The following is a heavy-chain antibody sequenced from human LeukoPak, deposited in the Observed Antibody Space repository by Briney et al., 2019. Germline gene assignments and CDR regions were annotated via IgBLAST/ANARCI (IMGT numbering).Heavy chain of an antibody. J-gene: IGHJ4*02. CDR1: GFTFSSYG. V-gene: IGHV3-33*01. CDR2: IWYDGSKE. D-gene: IGHD6-19*01. Sequence: GGSLRLSCAASGFTFSSYGMHWIRQAPGKGLEWVAVIWYDGSKEYYADSVKGRFTISRDNSKNTLYLQMNSLRVEDTAVYYCARARGSLGWYSDYWGQGTLVTVSS. CDR3: ARARGSLGWYSDY.